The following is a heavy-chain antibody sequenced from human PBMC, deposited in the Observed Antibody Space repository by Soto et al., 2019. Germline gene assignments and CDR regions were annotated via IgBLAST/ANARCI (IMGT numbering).Heavy chain of an antibody. D-gene: IGHD4-17*01. J-gene: IGHJ5*02. CDR3: AKDTRYGDYVRWFDP. Sequence: GGSLRLSCAASGFPFSSYAMTWVRQAPGRGLEGVSGITGSGGRTYYADSVKGRFTISRDNSKSTLYLQMNSLRAEDTAVYYCAKDTRYGDYVRWFDPWGQGTLVTVSS. V-gene: IGHV3-23*01. CDR2: ITGSGGRT. CDR1: GFPFSSYA.